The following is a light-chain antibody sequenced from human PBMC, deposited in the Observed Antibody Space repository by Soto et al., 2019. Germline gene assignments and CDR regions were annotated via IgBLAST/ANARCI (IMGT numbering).Light chain of an antibody. CDR2: DAS. CDR1: QDISNY. CDR3: QQYDNPALT. V-gene: IGKV1-33*01. Sequence: DIQMTQSPSSLSPSVGDRVTITCQASQDISNYLNWYQQKPGKAPKLLIYDASNLETGVPSRFSGSGSGTDFTFTISSLQPEDIATYYCQQYDNPALTFGGGTKVEIK. J-gene: IGKJ4*01.